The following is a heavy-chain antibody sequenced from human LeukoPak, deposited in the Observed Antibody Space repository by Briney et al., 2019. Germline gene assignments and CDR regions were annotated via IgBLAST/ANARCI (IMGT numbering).Heavy chain of an antibody. CDR1: GDSVSIYD. CDR2: IYYRGNT. D-gene: IGHD1-1*01. J-gene: IGHJ4*02. V-gene: IGHV4-59*02. Sequence: PSETLSLTCTVSGDSVSIYDWSWIRQPPGKGLEWIGYIYYRGNTNYNPSLKSRVTMAVDTSKNQFSLKVSSVTAADTAVYYCARAGNNWSFDYWGQGTLVTVSS. CDR3: ARAGNNWSFDY.